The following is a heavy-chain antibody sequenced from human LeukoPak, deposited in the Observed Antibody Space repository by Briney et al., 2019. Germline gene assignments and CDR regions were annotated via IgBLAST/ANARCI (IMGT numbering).Heavy chain of an antibody. CDR2: ISGSGGST. Sequence: PGGSLRLSCAASGFTFSSYAMSWVRQAPGKGLEWVSAISGSGGSTYYADSVKGRFTISRDNSKNTLHLQMNSLRAEDTAVYYCAKGGGVVVVPAAGLFDYWGQGTLVTVSS. CDR3: AKGGGVVVVPAAGLFDY. J-gene: IGHJ4*02. V-gene: IGHV3-23*01. CDR1: GFTFSSYA. D-gene: IGHD2-2*01.